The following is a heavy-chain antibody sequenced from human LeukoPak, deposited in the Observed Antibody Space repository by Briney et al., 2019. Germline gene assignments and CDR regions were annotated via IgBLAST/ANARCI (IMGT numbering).Heavy chain of an antibody. D-gene: IGHD6-13*01. CDR2: INPNSGGT. CDR1: GYTFTGYY. V-gene: IGHV1-2*02. Sequence: ASVKVSCKASGYTFTGYYMHWVRQAPGQGLEWMGWINPNSGGTNYAQKFQGRVTMTRDTSISTAYMELSRLRSDDTAVYYCARDPSSSWYTYYGMDVWGQGTTVTVSS. CDR3: ARDPSSSWYTYYGMDV. J-gene: IGHJ6*02.